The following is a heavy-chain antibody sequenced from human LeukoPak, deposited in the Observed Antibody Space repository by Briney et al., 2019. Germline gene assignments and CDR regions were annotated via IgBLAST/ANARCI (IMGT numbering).Heavy chain of an antibody. J-gene: IGHJ4*02. V-gene: IGHV1-46*01. D-gene: IGHD6-19*01. Sequence: ASVKVSCKASGYTFTSYYMHWVRQAPGQGLEWMGIINPSGGSTSYAQKFQGRVTMTRDTSTSTVYMEPSSLRSEDTAVYYCARVARDRIAVAGLDYWGQGTLVTVSS. CDR3: ARVARDRIAVAGLDY. CDR2: INPSGGST. CDR1: GYTFTSYY.